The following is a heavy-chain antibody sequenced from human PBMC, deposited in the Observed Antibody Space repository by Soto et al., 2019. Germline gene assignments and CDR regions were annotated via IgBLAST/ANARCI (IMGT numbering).Heavy chain of an antibody. CDR1: GFTFSSYA. CDR3: ARGGAAAGLDS. V-gene: IGHV3-30-3*01. J-gene: IGHJ4*02. Sequence: QVQLVESGGGVVQPGRSLRLSCAASGFTFSSYAMHWVRQAPGKGLEWVAVISYDGSNKYYADSVKGRFTISRDNSKNTLSLQMNSLRADDTAVYYWARGGAAAGLDSWAQGTLVTVSS. D-gene: IGHD6-13*01. CDR2: ISYDGSNK.